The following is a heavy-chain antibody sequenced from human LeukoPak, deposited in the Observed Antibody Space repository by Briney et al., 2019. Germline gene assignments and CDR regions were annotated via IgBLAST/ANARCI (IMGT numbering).Heavy chain of an antibody. CDR2: ISYDGSNK. D-gene: IGHD3-16*01. CDR3: ARETRLYYFDY. J-gene: IGHJ4*02. V-gene: IGHV3-30*03. Sequence: PGRSLRLSCAASGFTFSSYGMHWVRQAPGKGLEWVAVISYDGSNKYYADSVKGRFTISRDNSKNTLYLQMNSLRAEDTAVYYCARETRLYYFDYWGQGTLVTVSS. CDR1: GFTFSSYG.